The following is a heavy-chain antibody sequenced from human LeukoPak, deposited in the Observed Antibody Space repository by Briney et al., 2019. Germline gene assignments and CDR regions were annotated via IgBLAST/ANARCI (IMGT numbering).Heavy chain of an antibody. CDR2: IYSGGST. Sequence: GGSLRLSCAVSGFIVSSNDMSWVRQAPGRGLEWVSVIYSGGSTYYADSVKGRFTISRDTSKNTVYLQMNSLRAEDTAKYYCARFSSSPRYFDLWGRGTLVTVSS. CDR1: GFIVSSND. V-gene: IGHV3-53*01. D-gene: IGHD6-6*01. CDR3: ARFSSSPRYFDL. J-gene: IGHJ2*01.